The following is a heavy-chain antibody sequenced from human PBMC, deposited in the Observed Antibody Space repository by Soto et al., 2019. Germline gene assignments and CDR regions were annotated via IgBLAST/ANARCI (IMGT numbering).Heavy chain of an antibody. Sequence: SETLSLTCTVSGGSISSGGYYWSWIRQPPGKGLEWIGYIYYSGSTYYNPSLKSRVTISVDTSKNQFSLKLSSVTAADTAVYFCARSLVVVTAIHFNYGMDVWGQGTTVTVSS. CDR2: IYYSGST. J-gene: IGHJ6*02. V-gene: IGHV4-30-4*01. D-gene: IGHD2-21*02. CDR1: GGSISSGGYY. CDR3: ARSLVVVTAIHFNYGMDV.